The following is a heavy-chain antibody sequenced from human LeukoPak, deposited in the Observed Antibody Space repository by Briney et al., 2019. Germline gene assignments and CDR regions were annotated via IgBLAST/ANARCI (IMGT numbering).Heavy chain of an antibody. CDR3: VRWSYYDSSGYYLGAFYM. J-gene: IGHJ3*02. CDR1: GASFSNSS. CDR2: IYYRGST. V-gene: IGHV4-59*13. Sequence: WEPLSLTCPAPGASFSNSSWNWFRKPPGKGWDGFGIIYYRGSTNYNPSLKRRVTISVDTSKNQFSLKLSSVTAADTAVYYCVRWSYYDSSGYYLGAFYMWGRETMVSVSS. D-gene: IGHD3-22*01.